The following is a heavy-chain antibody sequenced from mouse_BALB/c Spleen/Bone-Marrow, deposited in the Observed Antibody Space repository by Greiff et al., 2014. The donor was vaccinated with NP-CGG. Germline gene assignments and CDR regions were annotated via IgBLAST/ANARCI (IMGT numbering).Heavy chain of an antibody. V-gene: IGHV14-3*02. CDR1: GFNIKDTY. Sequence: VQLKDSGAELVKPGASVKLSCTASGFNIKDTYMHWVKQRPEQGLEWIGRIDPANGNPKYDPKFQGKATITADTSSNTAYLQLSSLTSEDTAVYYCARYYYGYYFDYWGQGTTLTVSS. J-gene: IGHJ2*01. D-gene: IGHD1-1*01. CDR2: IDPANGNP. CDR3: ARYYYGYYFDY.